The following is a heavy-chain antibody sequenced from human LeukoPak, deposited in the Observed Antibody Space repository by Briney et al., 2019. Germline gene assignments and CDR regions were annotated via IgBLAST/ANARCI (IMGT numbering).Heavy chain of an antibody. Sequence: GGSLRLSCAASEFTFSSHWMRWVRQAPGKGLEWVANIKEDGSEKYYVDSVKGRFTISRDTATNSLYLQMNSLRAEDTAVYYCCRRWLNYYYYGMDVWGQGTTVTVSS. CDR2: IKEDGSEK. CDR3: CRRWLNYYYYGMDV. CDR1: EFTFSSHW. D-gene: IGHD5-18*01. V-gene: IGHV3-7*01. J-gene: IGHJ6*02.